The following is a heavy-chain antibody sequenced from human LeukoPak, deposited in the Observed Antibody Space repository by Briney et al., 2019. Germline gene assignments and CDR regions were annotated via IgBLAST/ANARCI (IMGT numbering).Heavy chain of an antibody. CDR2: IYSGGSS. CDR1: GFTVSSNY. CDR3: ARGMGGYGGYDY. J-gene: IGHJ4*02. V-gene: IGHV3-66*01. Sequence: GGSLRLSCAASGFTVSSNYMSWVRQAPGRGLEWVSVIYSGGSSYYADSVKGRFTISRDNSKNTVYLQMNSLRVEDTAVYYCARGMGGYGGYDYWGQGTLVTVSS. D-gene: IGHD5-12*01.